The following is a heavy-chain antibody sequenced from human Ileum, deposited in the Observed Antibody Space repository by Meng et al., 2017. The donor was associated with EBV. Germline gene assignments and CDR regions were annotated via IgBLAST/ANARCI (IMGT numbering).Heavy chain of an antibody. V-gene: IGHV1-18*01. CDR2: ISAYNGNT. J-gene: IGHJ5*02. CDR1: GYLFTSYG. CDR3: ARARLGGYCSSTSCADNWFDP. Sequence: QVQLVQSGAEVKKPGASVKVSCKASGYLFTSYGISWVRQAPGQGLEWMGWISAYNGNTNYAQKLQGRVTMTTDTSTSTAYMELRSLRSDDTAVYYCARARLGGYCSSTSCADNWFDPWGQVTLVTVSS. D-gene: IGHD2-2*01.